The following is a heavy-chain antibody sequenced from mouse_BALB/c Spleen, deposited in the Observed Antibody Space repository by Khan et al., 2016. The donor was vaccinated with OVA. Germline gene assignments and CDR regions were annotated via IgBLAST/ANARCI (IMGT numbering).Heavy chain of an antibody. CDR3: ARIKEIVATYFDY. J-gene: IGHJ2*01. Sequence: QVQLKQSGAELVKAGASVKMSCKASGYTFTSYWMHWVKQRLGQGLEWFAETNPTNGRTYYNEKFKSKATLTVDKSSSTAYMLLSGLTFEDAAVYYCARIKEIVATYFDYWGQGTTLTVSS. D-gene: IGHD1-1*01. CDR1: GYTFTSYW. V-gene: IGHV1S81*02. CDR2: TNPTNGRT.